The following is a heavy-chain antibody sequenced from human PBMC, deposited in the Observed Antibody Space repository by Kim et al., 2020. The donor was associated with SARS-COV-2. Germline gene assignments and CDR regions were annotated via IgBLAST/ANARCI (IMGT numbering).Heavy chain of an antibody. V-gene: IGHV7-4-1*02. Sequence: MGLISANTGNPTYAQGFTGRFVFSLDTSVSTAYLQISSLKAEDTAVYYWAREGIVVVPAATGGLDYWGQGTLVTVSS. J-gene: IGHJ4*02. CDR2: ISANTGNP. D-gene: IGHD2-2*01. CDR3: AREGIVVVPAATGGLDY.